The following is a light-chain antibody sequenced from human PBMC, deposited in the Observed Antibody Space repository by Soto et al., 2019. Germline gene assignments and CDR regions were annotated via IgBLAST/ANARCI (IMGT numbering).Light chain of an antibody. J-gene: IGKJ2*01. V-gene: IGKV3-11*01. Sequence: EIVLTQSPATLSLSPGERATLSCRASQTVSSYLAWYQQKPGQAPRLLIYDASNRATGIPDRFSGSGSGTDFPLTISSLEPEDFAVYYCHQRSTWPHTFGQGTKLDIK. CDR3: HQRSTWPHT. CDR1: QTVSSY. CDR2: DAS.